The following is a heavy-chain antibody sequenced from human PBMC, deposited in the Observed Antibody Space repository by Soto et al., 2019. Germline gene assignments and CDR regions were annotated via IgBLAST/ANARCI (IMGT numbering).Heavy chain of an antibody. CDR1: GGSFSGYY. D-gene: IGHD2-2*01. J-gene: IGHJ4*02. Sequence: SETLSLTCAVYGGSFSGYYWSWIRQPPGKGLEWIGEINHSGSTNYNPSLKSRVTISVDTSKNQFSLKLSSVTAADTAVYYCASLLSVVVPAAICWGQGTLVTVSS. CDR2: INHSGST. CDR3: ASLLSVVVPAAIC. V-gene: IGHV4-34*01.